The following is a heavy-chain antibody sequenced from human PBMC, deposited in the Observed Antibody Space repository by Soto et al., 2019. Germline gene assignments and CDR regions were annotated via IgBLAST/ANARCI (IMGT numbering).Heavy chain of an antibody. CDR3: ARCSGSLFDY. CDR2: IYHSGST. V-gene: IGHV4-30-2*01. D-gene: IGHD2-15*01. J-gene: IGHJ4*02. Sequence: SETLSLTCAVSGGSISSGGYSWSWIRQPPGKGLEWIGYIYHSGSTYYNPSLKSRVTISVDRSKNQFSLKLSSVTAADTAVYYCARCSGSLFDYWGQGTLVTVSS. CDR1: GGSISSGGYS.